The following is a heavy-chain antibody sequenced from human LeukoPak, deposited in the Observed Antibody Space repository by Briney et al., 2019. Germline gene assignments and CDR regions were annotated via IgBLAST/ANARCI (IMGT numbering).Heavy chain of an antibody. Sequence: EGSLRLSCAASGFTFSSYEMNWVRQAPGKGLEWVSYISGSGSTIYYADSVKGRFTISRDNAKNSLYLQMNSLRAEDTAVYYCARELDLYNWNYGGGYYFDYWGQGTLVTVSS. V-gene: IGHV3-48*03. CDR3: ARELDLYNWNYGGGYYFDY. D-gene: IGHD1-7*01. CDR2: ISGSGSTI. CDR1: GFTFSSYE. J-gene: IGHJ4*02.